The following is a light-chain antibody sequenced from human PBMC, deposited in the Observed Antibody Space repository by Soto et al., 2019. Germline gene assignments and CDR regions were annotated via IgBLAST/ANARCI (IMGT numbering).Light chain of an antibody. Sequence: EIVLTQSPGTMSLSPGERATLSCRASQSVSSSYLAWYQQKPGQAPRLLIYGSSSRATGIPARFSGGGSGTAFTLTISRLEPEDFAVYYCQQYGSSPPWTFGQGTKVEIK. CDR2: GSS. J-gene: IGKJ1*01. CDR3: QQYGSSPPWT. V-gene: IGKV3-20*01. CDR1: QSVSSSY.